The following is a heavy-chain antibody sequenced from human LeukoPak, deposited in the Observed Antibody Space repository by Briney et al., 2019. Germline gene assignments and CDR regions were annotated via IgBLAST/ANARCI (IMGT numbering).Heavy chain of an antibody. CDR1: GFTFSSYW. Sequence: PGGSLRLSCAASGFTFSSYWMHWVRQAPGKGLVWVSRINTDGSSTSYADSVKGRFTISRDNAKNSLYLQMNSLRAEDTAVYYCARDIEYCSSTSCYRHHGNFDYWGQGTLVTVSS. J-gene: IGHJ4*02. CDR3: ARDIEYCSSTSCYRHHGNFDY. D-gene: IGHD2-2*02. CDR2: INTDGSST. V-gene: IGHV3-74*01.